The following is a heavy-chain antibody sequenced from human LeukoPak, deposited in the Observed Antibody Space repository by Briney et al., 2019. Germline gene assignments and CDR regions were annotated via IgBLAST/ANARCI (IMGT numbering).Heavy chain of an antibody. CDR1: GLTFSSYA. D-gene: IGHD6-13*01. J-gene: IGHJ4*02. Sequence: GGSLRPSCAASGLTFSSYAMTWVRQAPGKGLEWVSTISSSGGTTHYADSVKGRFTISRDNSKNTLYLQMNSLRAEDTAVYYCANAPVYSSSWYGFYYWGQGTQVTVSS. CDR3: ANAPVYSSSWYGFYY. V-gene: IGHV3-23*01. CDR2: ISSSGGTT.